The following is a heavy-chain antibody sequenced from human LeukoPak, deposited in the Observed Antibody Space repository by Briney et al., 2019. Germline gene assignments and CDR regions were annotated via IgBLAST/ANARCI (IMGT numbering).Heavy chain of an antibody. J-gene: IGHJ4*02. Sequence: GGSLRLSCAASGFTFSSYSMNRVRQAPGKGLEWVSSISSSSSYIYYADSVKGRFTISRDNAKNSLYLQMNSLRAEDTAVYYCAREGGGYSYGQFDYWGQGTLVTVSS. CDR1: GFTFSSYS. V-gene: IGHV3-21*01. CDR2: ISSSSSYI. CDR3: AREGGGYSYGQFDY. D-gene: IGHD5-18*01.